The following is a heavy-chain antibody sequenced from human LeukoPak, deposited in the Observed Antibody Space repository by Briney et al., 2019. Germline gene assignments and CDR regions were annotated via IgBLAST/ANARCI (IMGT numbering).Heavy chain of an antibody. Sequence: GGSLRLSCAASGFTLSSYGMHWVRQAPGKGLEWVAVIWYDGSNKHYADSVKGRFTISRDNSKNTLYLQMNSLRAEDTAVYYCARAIGDVVVTAEDAFDIWGQGTMVTVSS. V-gene: IGHV3-33*01. D-gene: IGHD2-21*02. J-gene: IGHJ3*02. CDR2: IWYDGSNK. CDR3: ARAIGDVVVTAEDAFDI. CDR1: GFTLSSYG.